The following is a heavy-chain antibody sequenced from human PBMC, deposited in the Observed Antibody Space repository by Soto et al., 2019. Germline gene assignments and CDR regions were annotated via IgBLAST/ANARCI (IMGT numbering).Heavy chain of an antibody. V-gene: IGHV1-46*01. CDR2: INPSGGST. Sequence: ASVKVSCKASGYTFTHYHVYWVRQAPGRGLEWLGMINPSGGSTTYAQNLQGRVTMTRDTSTNTVYMELSSLRSEDTAVYYCAREAINSSGYSRYFLHWDQGILVTVSS. CDR3: AREAINSSGYSRYFLH. J-gene: IGHJ1*01. CDR1: GYTFTHYH. D-gene: IGHD3-22*01.